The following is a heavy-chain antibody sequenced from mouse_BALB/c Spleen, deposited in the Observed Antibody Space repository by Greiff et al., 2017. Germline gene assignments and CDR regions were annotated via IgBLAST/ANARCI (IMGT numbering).Heavy chain of an antibody. V-gene: IGHV5-17*02. J-gene: IGHJ4*01. CDR2: ISSGSSTI. CDR1: GFTFSSFG. CDR3: ARGSYSYAMDY. Sequence: VQLQQSGGGLVQPGGSRKLSCAASGFTFSSFGMHWVRQAPEKGLEWVAYISSGSSTIYYADTVKGRFTISRDNPKNTLFLQMTSLRSEDTAMYYCARGSYSYAMDYWGQGTSVTVSS. D-gene: IGHD1-1*02.